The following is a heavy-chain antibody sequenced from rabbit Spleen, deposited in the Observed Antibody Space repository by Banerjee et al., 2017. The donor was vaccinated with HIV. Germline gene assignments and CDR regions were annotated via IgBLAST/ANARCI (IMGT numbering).Heavy chain of an antibody. Sequence: QEQLVESGGGLVQPGASLTLTCKASGFSFISGYDMCWVRQAPGKGLEWIACIDAGSSGSTWYASWAKGRFTISKTSSTTVTLQMTSLTAADTATYFCARYSTNTGALNLWGPGTLVTVS. CDR2: IDAGSSGST. D-gene: IGHD7-1*01. CDR3: ARYSTNTGALNL. CDR1: GFSFISGYD. J-gene: IGHJ4*01. V-gene: IGHV1S45*01.